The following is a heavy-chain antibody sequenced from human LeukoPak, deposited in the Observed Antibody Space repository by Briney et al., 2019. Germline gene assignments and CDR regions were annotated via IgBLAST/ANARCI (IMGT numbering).Heavy chain of an antibody. J-gene: IGHJ6*03. CDR1: GGSISSYY. V-gene: IGHV4-59*01. D-gene: IGHD3-16*01. CDR3: ARDGGPPYYYYYMDV. Sequence: PSETLSLTCTVSGGSISSYYWSWIRQPPGKGLEWIGYIYYSGGTNYNPSLKSRVTISVDTSKNQFSLKLSSVTAADTAVYYCARDGGPPYYYYYMDVWGKGTTVTVSS. CDR2: IYYSGGT.